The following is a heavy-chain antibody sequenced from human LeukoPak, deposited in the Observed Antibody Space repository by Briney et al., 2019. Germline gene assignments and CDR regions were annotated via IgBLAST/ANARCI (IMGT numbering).Heavy chain of an antibody. CDR2: INPNSGGT. D-gene: IGHD2-21*02. CDR1: GYTFTGYY. V-gene: IGHV1-2*02. J-gene: IGHJ4*02. CDR3: ARDLGCGGDCYTHNFDY. Sequence: GASVKVSCKASGYTFTGYYMHWVRQAPGQGLEWMGWINPNSGGTNYAQKFQGRVTMTRDTSISTAYMELSRLRSDDTAVYYCARDLGCGGDCYTHNFDYWGQGTLVTASS.